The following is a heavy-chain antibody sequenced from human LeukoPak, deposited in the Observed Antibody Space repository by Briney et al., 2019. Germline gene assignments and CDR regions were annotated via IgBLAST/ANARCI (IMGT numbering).Heavy chain of an antibody. CDR3: ARRGSGWPYYFDY. V-gene: IGHV4-38-2*02. Sequence: SETLSLTCTVSGYSISSGYYWGWIRQPPGKGLEWIGSIYYSGSTYYNPSLKSRVTISVDTSKNQFSLKLSSVTAADTAVYYCARRGSGWPYYFDYWGQGTLVTVSS. D-gene: IGHD6-19*01. CDR2: IYYSGST. J-gene: IGHJ4*02. CDR1: GYSISSGYY.